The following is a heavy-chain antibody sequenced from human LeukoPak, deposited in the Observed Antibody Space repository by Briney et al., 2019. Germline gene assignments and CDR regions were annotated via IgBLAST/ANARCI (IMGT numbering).Heavy chain of an antibody. D-gene: IGHD3-10*01. J-gene: IGHJ5*02. V-gene: IGHV4-39*07. CDR1: GFTFSSYS. CDR3: ARGSGSVTGFDP. Sequence: GSLRLSCAASGFTFSSYSMNWIRQPPGKGLEWIGSIYYSGSTYYNPSLKSRVTISVDTSKNQFSLKLSSVTAADTAVYYCARGSGSVTGFDPWGQGTLSPSPQ. CDR2: IYYSGST.